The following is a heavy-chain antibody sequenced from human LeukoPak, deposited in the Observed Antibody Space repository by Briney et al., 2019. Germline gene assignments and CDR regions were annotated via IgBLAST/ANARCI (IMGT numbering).Heavy chain of an antibody. V-gene: IGHV4-38-2*02. Sequence: SETLSLTCTVSGYSISSGYYWGWIRQPPGKGLEWIGSIYHSGSTYYNPSLKSRVTISVDTSKNQFSLKLSSVTAADTAVYYCARVYCSGGSCNWFDPWGQGTLVTVSS. CDR3: ARVYCSGGSCNWFDP. CDR2: IYHSGST. D-gene: IGHD2-15*01. J-gene: IGHJ5*02. CDR1: GYSISSGYY.